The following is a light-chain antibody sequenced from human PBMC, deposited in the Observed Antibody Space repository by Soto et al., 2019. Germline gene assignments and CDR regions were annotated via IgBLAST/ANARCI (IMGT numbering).Light chain of an antibody. V-gene: IGKV3-20*01. CDR2: GAS. J-gene: IGKJ1*01. CDR1: QSVSSSY. CDR3: QQYCSSPWT. Sequence: EIVLTQSPGTLSLSPGDRATLSCRASQSVSSSYLAWYQKKPGPAPRPLIYGASRRAIGLPARFSGSGSGTDFTLTISSLEPEDFAVYYCQQYCSSPWTFGLGTKVET.